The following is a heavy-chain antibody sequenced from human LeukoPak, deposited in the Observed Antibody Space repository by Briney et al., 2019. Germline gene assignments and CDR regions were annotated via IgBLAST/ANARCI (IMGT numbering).Heavy chain of an antibody. Sequence: ASVKVSCKASGGTFKNYAVSWVRQAPGQGLEWVGGIIPIFGTTNYTQQFQGRVTITAEESTGTVYLELSSLRSDDTAVYYCAKDPETYSSRWFDSWGQGTLVTVSS. CDR3: AKDPETYSSRWFDS. CDR1: GGTFKNYA. J-gene: IGHJ5*01. CDR2: IIPIFGTT. V-gene: IGHV1-69*13. D-gene: IGHD2-21*01.